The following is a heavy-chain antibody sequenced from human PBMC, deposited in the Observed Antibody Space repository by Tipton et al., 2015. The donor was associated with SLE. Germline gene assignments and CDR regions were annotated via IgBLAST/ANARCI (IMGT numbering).Heavy chain of an antibody. CDR3: ASWGQSHWYFDL. J-gene: IGHJ2*01. CDR1: GGSISSHY. V-gene: IGHV4-59*11. CDR2: IYYSGST. Sequence: TLSLTCTVSGGSISSHYWSWIRQPPGKGLEWIGYIYYSGSTNYNPSLKSRVTISVDTSKNQFSLKLSSVTAADTAVYYCASWGQSHWYFDLWGRGTLVTVSS. D-gene: IGHD3-16*01.